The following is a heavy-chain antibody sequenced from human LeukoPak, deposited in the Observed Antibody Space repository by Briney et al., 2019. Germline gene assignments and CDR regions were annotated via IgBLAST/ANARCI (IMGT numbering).Heavy chain of an antibody. CDR2: IKSKTDGGTT. Sequence: PGGSLRLSCAASGFTFSSAWMSWVRQAPGKGLEWVGRIKSKTDGGTTDYAAPVKGRFTISRDDSKNTLYLQMNSLKTDDTAVYYCATRMTSNRYFDYWGQGTLVTVSS. J-gene: IGHJ4*02. D-gene: IGHD2-21*02. V-gene: IGHV3-15*01. CDR3: ATRMTSNRYFDY. CDR1: GFTFSSAW.